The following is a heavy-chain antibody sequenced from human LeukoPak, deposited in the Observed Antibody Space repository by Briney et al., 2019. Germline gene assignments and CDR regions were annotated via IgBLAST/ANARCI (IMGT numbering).Heavy chain of an antibody. Sequence: TSETLSLTCTVSGDSISSYYCSWIRQPPGKGLEWIGAVYSENTYYNPSLKSRVSISVDTSKNQFSLTMSSVTAADTAVYFCARGLEVRARVGYHYYMDVWGKGTTVTVSS. J-gene: IGHJ6*03. V-gene: IGHV4-59*12. CDR2: VYSENT. CDR1: GDSISSYY. D-gene: IGHD1-26*01. CDR3: ARGLEVRARVGYHYYMDV.